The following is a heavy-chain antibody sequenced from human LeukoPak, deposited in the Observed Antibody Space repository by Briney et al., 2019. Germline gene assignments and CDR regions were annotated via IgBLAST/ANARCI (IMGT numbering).Heavy chain of an antibody. Sequence: GGSLRLSCAASGFTVSTNYMSWVRQAPGKGLEWVSIIYSGGATFYADSVKGRFTISRETSKNTLWLQMNSLRAEDTAVYYCARLHYDVLTGPFDYWGQGTLVTVSS. J-gene: IGHJ4*02. CDR3: ARLHYDVLTGPFDY. V-gene: IGHV3-66*04. CDR2: IYSGGAT. D-gene: IGHD3-9*01. CDR1: GFTVSTNY.